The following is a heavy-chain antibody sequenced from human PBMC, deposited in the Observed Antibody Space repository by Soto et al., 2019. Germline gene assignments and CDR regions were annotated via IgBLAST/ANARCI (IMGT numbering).Heavy chain of an antibody. J-gene: IGHJ1*01. CDR3: ARWGTTGGLDV. CDR1: GFTFRSYV. D-gene: IGHD3-16*01. CDR2: TSYDGSDK. V-gene: IGHV3-30*19. Sequence: QVQLVESGGGVVQPGTSLRVSCVGSGFTFRSYVMHWVRQAPGKGLEWVALTSYDGSDKYYDDSVRGRFTISRDNSRNTVDLQMDSLRIEDTALYSCARWGTTGGLDVWGQGTLVSVSS.